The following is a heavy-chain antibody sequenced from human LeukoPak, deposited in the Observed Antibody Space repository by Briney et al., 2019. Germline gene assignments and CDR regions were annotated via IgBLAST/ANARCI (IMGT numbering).Heavy chain of an antibody. V-gene: IGHV4-34*01. CDR1: GGSFSGYY. CDR3: ARLAMDLEPPVDAFDI. Sequence: SETLSLTCAVYGGSFSGYYWSWIRQPPGKGLEWIGEINHSGSTNYNPSLKSRVTISVDTSKNQLSLKLSSVTAADTALYYCARLAMDLEPPVDAFDIWGQGTMVTVSS. J-gene: IGHJ3*02. D-gene: IGHD1-1*01. CDR2: INHSGST.